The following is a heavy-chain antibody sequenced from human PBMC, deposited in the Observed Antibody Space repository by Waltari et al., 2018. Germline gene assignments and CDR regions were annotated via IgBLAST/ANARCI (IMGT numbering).Heavy chain of an antibody. V-gene: IGHV4-34*01. CDR3: ASYSSSWPESEGNFDY. D-gene: IGHD6-13*01. CDR2: INQSGST. CDR1: GGSFSGYY. Sequence: QVQLQQWGAGLLKPSETLSLTCAVYGGSFSGYYWSWIRQPPGKGLEWFWEINQSGSTNCNPSLKSRFTISVDTSKNQFSLKLSSVTAADTAVYYCASYSSSWPESEGNFDYWGQGTLVTVSS. J-gene: IGHJ4*02.